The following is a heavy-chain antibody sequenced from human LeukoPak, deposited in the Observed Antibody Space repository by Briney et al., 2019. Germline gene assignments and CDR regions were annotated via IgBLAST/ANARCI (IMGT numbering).Heavy chain of an antibody. CDR3: ARVVRGSPYHFDY. J-gene: IGHJ4*02. Sequence: KASETLSLTCAVYGGSFSGYYWSWIRQPPGKGLEWIGEINHSGSTNYNPSLKSRVTISVDTSKNQFSLKLNSVTAADTAVYYCARVVRGSPYHFDYWGQGTLVTVSS. CDR1: GGSFSGYY. D-gene: IGHD3-16*01. V-gene: IGHV4-34*01. CDR2: INHSGST.